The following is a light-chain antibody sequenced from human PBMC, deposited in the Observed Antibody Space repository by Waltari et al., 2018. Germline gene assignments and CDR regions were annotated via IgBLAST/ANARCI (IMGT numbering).Light chain of an antibody. CDR2: GAS. V-gene: IGKV1-5*03. Sequence: DIQMTQSPSTLSASVGDRVPITCRASQSLGNWLAWYQQKPGKAPKLLLYGASNLESGVPSRFSGSGSGTEVTLTISSLQYDDFATYYCQQYNTYPLTFGGGTKVEI. CDR1: QSLGNW. J-gene: IGKJ4*01. CDR3: QQYNTYPLT.